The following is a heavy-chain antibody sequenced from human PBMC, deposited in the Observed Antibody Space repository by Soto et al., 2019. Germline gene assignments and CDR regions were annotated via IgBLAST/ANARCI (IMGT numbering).Heavy chain of an antibody. J-gene: IGHJ6*02. CDR1: GFTFSSYG. CDR2: ISYDGSRK. V-gene: IGHV3-30*18. D-gene: IGHD3-16*01. Sequence: QVQLVESGGGVVQPGRSLRLSCVASGFTFSSYGMHWVRQAPGKGLEWVAVISYDGSRKLSADSVKGRFTISRDNSKNKLFLQMNSLRPEDTAVYYCANGVELWYYYYGMDVWGQGTTVIVSS. CDR3: ANGVELWYYYYGMDV.